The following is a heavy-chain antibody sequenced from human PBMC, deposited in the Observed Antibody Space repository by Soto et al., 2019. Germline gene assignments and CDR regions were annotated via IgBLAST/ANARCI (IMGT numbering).Heavy chain of an antibody. CDR3: ARGDPAAAGTAMGDY. CDR2: ISSSSSYI. D-gene: IGHD6-13*01. V-gene: IGHV3-21*01. J-gene: IGHJ4*02. CDR1: GFTFSSYS. Sequence: EVQLVESGGGLVKPGGSLRLSCAASGFTFSSYSMNWVRQAPGKGLEWVSSISSSSSYIYYADSVKGRFTISRDNAKNSLYLQMNSLRAEDTAVYYCARGDPAAAGTAMGDYWGQGTLVTVSS.